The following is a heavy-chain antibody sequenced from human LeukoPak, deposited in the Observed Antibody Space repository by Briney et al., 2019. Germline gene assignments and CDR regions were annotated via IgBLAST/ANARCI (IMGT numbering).Heavy chain of an antibody. V-gene: IGHV4-59*08. CDR3: ARIAVAGSYYFDY. CDR1: GGSISSYY. CDR2: IYYSGST. J-gene: IGHJ4*02. Sequence: NPSETLSLTCTVSGGSISSYYWSWIRQPPGKGLEWIGYIYYSGSTNYNPSLKSRVTISVDTSKNQFSLKLSSVTAADTAVYYCARIAVAGSYYFDYWGQGTLVTVSS. D-gene: IGHD6-19*01.